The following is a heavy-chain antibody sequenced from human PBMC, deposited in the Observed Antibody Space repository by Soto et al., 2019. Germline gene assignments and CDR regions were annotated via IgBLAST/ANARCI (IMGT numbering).Heavy chain of an antibody. Sequence: QVQLVQPGAEVRKPGASVKVSCKASGDIFTNFDFNWVRQAIGQGLEWIGWMRANSGDTGHDQKFQGRVRMTRDTSMSTAYMELSSLRAEDTAVYYCARYIYGQGFQAWGQGTLVFVSS. CDR2: MRANSGDT. CDR1: GDIFTNFD. D-gene: IGHD3-3*02. CDR3: ARYIYGQGFQA. J-gene: IGHJ5*02. V-gene: IGHV1-8*01.